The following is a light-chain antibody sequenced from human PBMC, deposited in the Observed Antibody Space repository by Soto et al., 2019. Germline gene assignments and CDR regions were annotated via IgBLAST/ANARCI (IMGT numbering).Light chain of an antibody. CDR2: GAS. Sequence: EIVLTQSPATLSLSPGDRATLSCRASQTVRSYFAWYQQKHGQAPRLLIFGASDRATGIPDRFRGSGSGTDFTITISNLEPEDSAVYYCQQRLTWPITFGQGTRLEI. CDR3: QQRLTWPIT. J-gene: IGKJ5*01. V-gene: IGKV3-11*01. CDR1: QTVRSY.